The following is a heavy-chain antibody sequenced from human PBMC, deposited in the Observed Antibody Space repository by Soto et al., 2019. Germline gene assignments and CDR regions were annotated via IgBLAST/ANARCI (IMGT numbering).Heavy chain of an antibody. CDR3: ARDSQDIVVVPAAPLGRQDQASWFDP. V-gene: IGHV3-30-3*01. Sequence: GGSLRLSCAASGFTFSSYAMHWVRQAPGKGLEWVAVISYDGSNKYYADSVKGRFTISRDNSKNTLYLQMNSLRAEDTAVYYCARDSQDIVVVPAAPLGRQDQASWFDPWGQEPWSPSPQ. CDR2: ISYDGSNK. D-gene: IGHD2-2*01. J-gene: IGHJ5*02. CDR1: GFTFSSYA.